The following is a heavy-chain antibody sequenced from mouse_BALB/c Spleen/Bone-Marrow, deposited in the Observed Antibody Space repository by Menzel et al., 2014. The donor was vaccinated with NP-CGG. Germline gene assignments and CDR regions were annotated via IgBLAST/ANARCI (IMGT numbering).Heavy chain of an antibody. D-gene: IGHD2-4*01. CDR1: GYTYTSYY. CDR3: ARDYDYDAWFAY. CDR2: IYPGNVNT. J-gene: IGHJ3*01. Sequence: VKLMESGPELVKPGASVRISCKASGYTYTSYYIHWVKRRPGQGLEWIGWIYPGNVNTKYNEKFKGKATLTADKSSSTAYMQLSSLTSEDSAVYFCARDYDYDAWFAYWGQGTLVTVSA. V-gene: IGHV1S56*01.